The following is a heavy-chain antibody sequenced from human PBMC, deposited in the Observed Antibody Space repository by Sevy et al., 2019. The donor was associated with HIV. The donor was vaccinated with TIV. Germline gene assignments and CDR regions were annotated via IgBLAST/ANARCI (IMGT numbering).Heavy chain of an antibody. D-gene: IGHD6-13*01. Sequence: GGSLRLSCAASGFTFSRYSMNWVRQAPGKGLEWVSYISSSSSTVYYPDSVKGRFTISRDNAKNSLYLQMSSLRDEDTAVYYCAKAGDPGYASSPTYYYGMDVWGQGTTVTVSS. CDR3: AKAGDPGYASSPTYYYGMDV. J-gene: IGHJ6*02. V-gene: IGHV3-48*02. CDR2: ISSSSSTV. CDR1: GFTFSRYS.